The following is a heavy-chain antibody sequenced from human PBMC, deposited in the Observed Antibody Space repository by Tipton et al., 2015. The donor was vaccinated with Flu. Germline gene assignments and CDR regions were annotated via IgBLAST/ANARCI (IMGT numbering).Heavy chain of an antibody. J-gene: IGHJ4*02. V-gene: IGHV1-69*18. CDR3: ASSKVNPISSSWYFDY. CDR1: GGTFSSYA. Sequence: QVQLVQSGAEVKKPGSSVKVSCKASGGTFSSYAISWVRQAPGQGLEWMGRIIPIFGTANYAQKFQSRVTITADESTSTAYMELSSLRSEDTAVYYCASSKVNPISSSWYFDYWGQGTLVTVSS. D-gene: IGHD6-13*01. CDR2: IIPIFGTA.